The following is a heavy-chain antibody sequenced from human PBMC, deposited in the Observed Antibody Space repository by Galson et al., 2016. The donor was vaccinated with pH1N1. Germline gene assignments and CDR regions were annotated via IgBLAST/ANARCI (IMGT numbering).Heavy chain of an antibody. J-gene: IGHJ4*02. V-gene: IGHV3-48*03. CDR2: IRGGGTDI. Sequence: SLRLSCAASGFIFSDYAMNWVRQAPGKGLEWISYIRGGGTDIYYADSVRGRFTISRDDATNSLYLQMSSLGAEDTALYYCVRDHLWAFDYWGQGVQVTVSS. CDR1: GFIFSDYA. D-gene: IGHD1-26*01. CDR3: VRDHLWAFDY.